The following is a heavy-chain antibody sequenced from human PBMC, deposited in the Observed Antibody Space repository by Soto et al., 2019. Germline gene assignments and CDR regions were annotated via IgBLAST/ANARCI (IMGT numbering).Heavy chain of an antibody. D-gene: IGHD2-2*02. CDR3: ARVYLGYCSSTSCYTDYYYYYGMDV. J-gene: IGHJ6*02. Sequence: SVKVSCKASGGTFSSYAISWVRQAPGQGLEWMGGIIPIFGTANYAQKFQGRVTIAADESTSTAYMELSSLRSEDTAVYYCARVYLGYCSSTSCYTDYYYYYGMDVWGQGTTVTVSS. V-gene: IGHV1-69*13. CDR1: GGTFSSYA. CDR2: IIPIFGTA.